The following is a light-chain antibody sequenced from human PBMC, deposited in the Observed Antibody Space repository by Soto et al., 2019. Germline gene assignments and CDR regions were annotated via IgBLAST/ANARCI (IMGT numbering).Light chain of an antibody. CDR3: SSYASGNTWV. V-gene: IGLV2-14*01. Sequence: QSVLTQPASVSGSPGQSITISCTGTTRDVGGYNYVSWYQQHLGKAPKLMIYEVSSRPSGVSNRFSGSKSGNTASLTISGLQSEDEADYSCSSYASGNTWVFGGGTKLTVL. J-gene: IGLJ3*02. CDR1: TRDVGGYNY. CDR2: EVS.